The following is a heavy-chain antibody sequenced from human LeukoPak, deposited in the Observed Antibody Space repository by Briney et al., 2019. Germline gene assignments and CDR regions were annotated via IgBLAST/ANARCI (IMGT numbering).Heavy chain of an antibody. CDR1: GFAFSTYA. CDR2: ISGSGDNT. D-gene: IGHD6-13*01. Sequence: GGSLRLSCAASGFAFSTYAMIWVRQAPGKGLEWVSAISGSGDNTYYADSVKGRFTISRDNSKNTLYLQMNSLRAEDTAVHYCAKERSGIPAAANYWGQGTLVTVSS. V-gene: IGHV3-23*01. CDR3: AKERSGIPAAANY. J-gene: IGHJ4*02.